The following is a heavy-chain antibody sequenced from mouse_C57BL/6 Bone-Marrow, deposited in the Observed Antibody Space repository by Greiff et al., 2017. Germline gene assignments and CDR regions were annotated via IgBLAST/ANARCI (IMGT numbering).Heavy chain of an antibody. D-gene: IGHD4-1*01. CDR2: ISDGGSYT. V-gene: IGHV5-4*01. CDR3: AGTGHYFDY. CDR1: GFTFSSYA. Sequence: EVQRVESGGGLVKPGGSLKLSCAASGFTFSSYAMSWVRQTPEKRLEWVATISDGGSYTYYPDNVKGRFTISRDNAKNNLYLQMRHLKSEDTAMYYCAGTGHYFDYWGQGTTLTVSS. J-gene: IGHJ2*01.